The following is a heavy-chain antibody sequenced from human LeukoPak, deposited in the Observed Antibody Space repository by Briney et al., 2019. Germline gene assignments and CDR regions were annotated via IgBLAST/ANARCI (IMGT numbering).Heavy chain of an antibody. CDR3: ASKGAGYCRSSNCQGAFDF. J-gene: IGHJ3*01. V-gene: IGHV1-2*02. D-gene: IGHD2-2*01. Sequence: ASVKVSCKASGYRFTAYYMHLVRQAPGQGLEWMGWINPNSGDTNYAQKFQDRVTMTWDTAVSTAYKELSSLTSDDTAVYYCASKGAGYCRSSNCQGAFDFWGQGSMVTISS. CDR1: GYRFTAYY. CDR2: INPNSGDT.